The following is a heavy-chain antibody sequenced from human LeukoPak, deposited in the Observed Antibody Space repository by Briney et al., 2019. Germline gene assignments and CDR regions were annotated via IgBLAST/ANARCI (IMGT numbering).Heavy chain of an antibody. J-gene: IGHJ4*02. D-gene: IGHD3-22*01. CDR2: ISGSGGST. CDR3: AKAITMIVVVTEGFDY. Sequence: GGTLRLSCAASGFTFSSYGMSWVRQAPGKGLEWVSAISGSGGSTYYADSVKGRFTISRDNSKNTLYLQMNSLRAEDTAVYYCAKAITMIVVVTEGFDYWGQGTLVTVSS. CDR1: GFTFSSYG. V-gene: IGHV3-23*01.